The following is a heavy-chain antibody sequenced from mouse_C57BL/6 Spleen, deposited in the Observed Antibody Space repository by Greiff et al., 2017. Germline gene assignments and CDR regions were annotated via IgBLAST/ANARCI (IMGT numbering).Heavy chain of an antibody. CDR1: GYTFTDYN. CDR2: INPNNGGT. CDR3: ARRAGTGFAY. Sequence: DVKLVESGPELVKPGASVKMSCKASGYTFTDYNMHWVKQSHGKSLEWIGYINPNNGGTSYNQKFKGKATLTVNKSSSTAYMELRSLTSEDSAVYYCARRAGTGFAYWGQGTLVTVSA. J-gene: IGHJ3*01. D-gene: IGHD4-1*01. V-gene: IGHV1-22*01.